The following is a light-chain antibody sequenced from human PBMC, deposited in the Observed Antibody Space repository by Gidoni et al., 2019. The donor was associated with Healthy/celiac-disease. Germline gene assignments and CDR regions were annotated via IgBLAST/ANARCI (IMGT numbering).Light chain of an antibody. Sequence: DIQMTQSPSSLSASVGDRVTITCRASQSISSYLNWYQQKPGKAPKLLIYAASSLQSGVPSRFSGSGSGTDFTLTISSLQPEDFATYYCHLGFTFGSXTKVDIK. J-gene: IGKJ3*01. CDR1: QSISSY. CDR2: AAS. V-gene: IGKV1-39*01. CDR3: HLGFT.